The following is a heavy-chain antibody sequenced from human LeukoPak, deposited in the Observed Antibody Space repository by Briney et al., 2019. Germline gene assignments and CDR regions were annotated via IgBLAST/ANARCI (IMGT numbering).Heavy chain of an antibody. D-gene: IGHD3-22*01. J-gene: IGHJ4*02. CDR2: INHSGST. CDR3: ARDFHVRNYDIGGYSY. Sequence: PSETLSLTCAVYGGSFSGYYWSWIRQPPGKGLEWIGEINHSGSTNYNPSLKSRVTISVDTSKNQFSLKLSSVTAADTAVYYCARDFHVRNYDIGGYSYWGQGTLVTVSS. V-gene: IGHV4-34*01. CDR1: GGSFSGYY.